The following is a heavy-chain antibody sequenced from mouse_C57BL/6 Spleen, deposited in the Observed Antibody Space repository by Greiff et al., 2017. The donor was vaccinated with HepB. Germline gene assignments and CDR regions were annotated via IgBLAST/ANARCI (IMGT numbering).Heavy chain of an antibody. Sequence: VKLMESGAELVKPGASVKISCKASGYAFSSYWMNWVKQRPGKGLEWIGQIYPGDGDTNYNGKFKGKATLTADKSSSTAYMQLSSLTSEDSAVYFCARDYYGRYFDYWGQGTTLTVSS. V-gene: IGHV1-80*01. CDR3: ARDYYGRYFDY. J-gene: IGHJ2*01. CDR1: GYAFSSYW. CDR2: IYPGDGDT. D-gene: IGHD1-1*01.